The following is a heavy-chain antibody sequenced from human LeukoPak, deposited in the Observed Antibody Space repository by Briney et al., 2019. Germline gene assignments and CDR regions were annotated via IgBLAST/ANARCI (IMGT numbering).Heavy chain of an antibody. V-gene: IGHV3-21*01. D-gene: IGHD4-17*01. CDR2: ISSSSSYI. Sequence: PGGSLRLSCAASGFTFSIYNMNWGRQAPGKGLEWVSSISSSSSYIYYADSVKGRFTISRDNAKNSLYLQMNSLRAEDTAVYYCARLTTTVTTPFDYWGQGTLVTVSS. CDR3: ARLTTTVTTPFDY. CDR1: GFTFSIYN. J-gene: IGHJ4*02.